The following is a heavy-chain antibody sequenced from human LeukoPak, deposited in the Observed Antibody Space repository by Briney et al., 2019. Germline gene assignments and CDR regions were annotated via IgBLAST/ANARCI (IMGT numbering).Heavy chain of an antibody. CDR2: ISYDGSNK. CDR1: GFSFSSYA. J-gene: IGHJ5*02. Sequence: GGSLRLSCAASGFSFSSYAMHWVRQAPGKGLECVAVISYDGSNKYYADSVKGRFTISRDNSKNTLYLQMNSLRAEDTAVYYCARESHSSSGWFDPWGQGTLVTVSS. D-gene: IGHD6-6*01. CDR3: ARESHSSSGWFDP. V-gene: IGHV3-30*04.